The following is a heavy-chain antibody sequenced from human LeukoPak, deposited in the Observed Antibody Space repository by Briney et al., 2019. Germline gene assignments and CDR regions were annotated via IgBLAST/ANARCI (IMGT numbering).Heavy chain of an antibody. D-gene: IGHD5-12*01. V-gene: IGHV4-59*08. CDR2: ISYSGST. CDR3: ARQGEYSGYQAFDY. CDR1: GGSISSYY. J-gene: IGHJ4*02. Sequence: LETPSLTCTVSGGSISSYYWSWIRQPPGKGLEWIGYISYSGSTNYNPSLKSRVTISVDTSKNQFSLKLSSVTAADTAVYYCARQGEYSGYQAFDYWGQGTLVTVSS.